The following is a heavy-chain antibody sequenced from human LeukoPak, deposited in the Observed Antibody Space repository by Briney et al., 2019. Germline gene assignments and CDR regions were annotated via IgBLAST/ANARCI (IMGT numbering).Heavy chain of an antibody. CDR1: GFTFSTYA. CDR3: AKDLHGSGTYFDY. Sequence: GGPLRLSCAASGFTFSTYAMTWVRQAPGKGLEWVSTISGGGDGTHYADSVKGRFTISRDNSKNTLYLQMSNLRADDTAVYYCAKDLHGSGTYFDYWGQGTLVPVSS. CDR2: ISGGGDGT. D-gene: IGHD3-10*01. J-gene: IGHJ4*02. V-gene: IGHV3-23*01.